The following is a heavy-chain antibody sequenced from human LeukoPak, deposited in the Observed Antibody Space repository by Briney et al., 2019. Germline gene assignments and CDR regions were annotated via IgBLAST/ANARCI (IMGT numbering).Heavy chain of an antibody. Sequence: GGSLSLSCVASGFTFDNHAMTWVRQAPGKGLEWISTISGSGDSTHYAESVQGRFTIFRDNSKNMVFLQMNSLRAEDTALYYCTKVLWGLTLLSSDCWGQGTLVTVSS. J-gene: IGHJ4*02. CDR3: TKVLWGLTLLSSDC. CDR2: ISGSGDST. V-gene: IGHV3-23*01. D-gene: IGHD2-21*01. CDR1: GFTFDNHA.